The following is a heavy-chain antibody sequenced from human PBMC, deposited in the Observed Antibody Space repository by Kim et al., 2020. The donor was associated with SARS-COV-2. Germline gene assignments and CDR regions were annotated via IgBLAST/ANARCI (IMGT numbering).Heavy chain of an antibody. CDR3: ARDDVYRGGLGGYFDY. J-gene: IGHJ4*02. CDR1: GFTFSSYA. CDR2: ISYDGSNK. D-gene: IGHD1-26*01. V-gene: IGHV3-30-3*01. Sequence: GGSLRLSCAASGFTFSSYAMHWVRQAPGKGLEWVAVISYDGSNKYYADSVKGRFTISRDNSKNTLYLQMNSLRAEDTAVYYCARDDVYRGGLGGYFDYWGQGTLVTVSS.